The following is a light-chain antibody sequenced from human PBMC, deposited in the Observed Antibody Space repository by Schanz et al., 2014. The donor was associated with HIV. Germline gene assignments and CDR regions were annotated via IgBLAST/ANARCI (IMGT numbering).Light chain of an antibody. CDR1: TSDVGGYNY. J-gene: IGLJ3*02. CDR3: SSYGGGDTLL. CDR2: DVS. V-gene: IGLV2-14*01. Sequence: QSALTQPASVSGSPGQSITISCTGTTSDVGGYNYVSWYQQHPDKAPKLMIYDVSNRPSGVSNRFSGSKSGNTASLTISGLQAEDEADYYCSSYGGGDTLLFGGGTKLTVL.